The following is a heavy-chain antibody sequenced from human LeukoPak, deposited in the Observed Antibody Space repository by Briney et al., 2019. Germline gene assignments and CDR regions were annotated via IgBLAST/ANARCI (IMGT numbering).Heavy chain of an antibody. CDR2: ISGSGGST. Sequence: GGSLRLSCAASGFTFSSYAMSWVRQAPGKGLEWVSAISGSGGSTYYADSVRGRFTISRDNSKNTLYLQMNSLRAEDTAVYYCATSIAARLGSVCWGQGTLVTVSS. D-gene: IGHD6-6*01. CDR3: ATSIAARLGSVC. CDR1: GFTFSSYA. J-gene: IGHJ4*02. V-gene: IGHV3-23*01.